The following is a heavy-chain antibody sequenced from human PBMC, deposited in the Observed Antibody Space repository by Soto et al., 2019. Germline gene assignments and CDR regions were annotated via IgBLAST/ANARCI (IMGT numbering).Heavy chain of an antibody. D-gene: IGHD6-13*01. CDR2: IMPIFGGP. Sequence: KGLEWMGGIMPIFGGPDYAQRFRGRVTITADEVTRTAFMELRGLTSEDTATYYCASSLRMPGIGNYYYGMGVWGQGTSVTVSS. V-gene: IGHV1-69*01. CDR3: ASSLRMPGIGNYYYGMGV. J-gene: IGHJ6*02.